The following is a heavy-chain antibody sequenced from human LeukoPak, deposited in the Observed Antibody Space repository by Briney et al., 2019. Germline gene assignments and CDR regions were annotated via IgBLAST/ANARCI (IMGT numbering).Heavy chain of an antibody. J-gene: IGHJ3*02. CDR1: GFTFSSYA. CDR2: ISGSGGST. D-gene: IGHD3-3*01. V-gene: IGHV3-23*01. Sequence: GGSRRLSCAASGFTFSSYAMSWVRQAPGKGLEWVSAISGSGGSTYYADSVKGRFTISRDNSKNTLYLQMNSLRAEDTAVYYCAKDLYLRGYDFWSGYSPEAFDIWGQGTMVTVSS. CDR3: AKDLYLRGYDFWSGYSPEAFDI.